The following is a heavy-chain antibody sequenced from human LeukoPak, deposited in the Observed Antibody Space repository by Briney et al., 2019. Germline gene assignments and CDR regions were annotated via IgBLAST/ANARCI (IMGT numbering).Heavy chain of an antibody. CDR1: GYSFSIYW. D-gene: IGHD5-12*01. CDR3: ARRQYSGYDFDF. Sequence: GESLKISCKGSGYSFSIYWIGWVRQMPGKGLEWMGIVYPGDSDTRYSPSFQGQVTISADKSITTAYLQWSSLKASDTAMYYCARRQYSGYDFDFWGQGTLVTVSS. J-gene: IGHJ4*02. V-gene: IGHV5-51*01. CDR2: VYPGDSDT.